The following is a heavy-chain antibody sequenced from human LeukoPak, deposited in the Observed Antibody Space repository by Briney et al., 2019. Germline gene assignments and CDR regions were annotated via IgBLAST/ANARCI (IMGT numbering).Heavy chain of an antibody. D-gene: IGHD2-2*01. CDR3: AKSTRAVKAMMDV. Sequence: GGSLPLTCAASVFTYSSYVFSWLGQPGGRGLEWVSSISNKSTYRYYADSVKGRFTTSRDNAKNSLFLQRNSLRAEDTAVYFCAKSTRAVKAMMDVCGKGTTVT. CDR2: ISNKSTYR. CDR1: VFTYSSYV. J-gene: IGHJ6*03. V-gene: IGHV3-21*01.